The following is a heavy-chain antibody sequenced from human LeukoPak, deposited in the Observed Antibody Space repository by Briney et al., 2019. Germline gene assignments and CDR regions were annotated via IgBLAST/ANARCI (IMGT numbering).Heavy chain of an antibody. V-gene: IGHV4-59*08. J-gene: IGHJ3*02. CDR2: IYYSGST. D-gene: IGHD6-6*01. Sequence: PSETLSLTCTVPGGSISGYYWSWIRQPPGKGLEWIGYIYYSGSTNYNPSLKSRLTISIDTSENQFSLKLSSVTAADTAVYYCAREYSSSSGRRAFDIWGQGIMVTVSS. CDR3: AREYSSSSGRRAFDI. CDR1: GGSISGYY.